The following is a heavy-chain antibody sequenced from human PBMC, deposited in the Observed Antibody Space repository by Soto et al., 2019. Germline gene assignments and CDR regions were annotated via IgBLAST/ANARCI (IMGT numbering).Heavy chain of an antibody. Sequence: PSDTLSLTCTVSGGSISSGGYYWSWIRQHPGKGLEWIGYIYYSGSTYYNPSLKSRVTISVDTSKNQFSLKLSSVTAADTAVYYCARGLWGYSGPYFDYWGQGTLVTVSS. CDR2: IYYSGST. CDR3: ARGLWGYSGPYFDY. CDR1: GGSISSGGYY. V-gene: IGHV4-31*03. D-gene: IGHD1-26*01. J-gene: IGHJ4*02.